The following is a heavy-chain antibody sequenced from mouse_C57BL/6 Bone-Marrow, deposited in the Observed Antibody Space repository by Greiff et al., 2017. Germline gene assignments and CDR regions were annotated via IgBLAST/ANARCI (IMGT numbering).Heavy chain of an antibody. CDR2: IDPETGGT. V-gene: IGHV1-15*01. CDR1: GYTFTDYE. CDR3: TRPSMVTRGWYFDV. D-gene: IGHD2-2*01. Sequence: VKLQESGAELVRPGASVTLSCKASGYTFTDYEMHWVKQTPVHGLEWIGAIDPETGGTAYNQKFKGKAILTADKSSSTGYMELRSLTSEDSAVYDCTRPSMVTRGWYFDVWGTGTTVTVSS. J-gene: IGHJ1*03.